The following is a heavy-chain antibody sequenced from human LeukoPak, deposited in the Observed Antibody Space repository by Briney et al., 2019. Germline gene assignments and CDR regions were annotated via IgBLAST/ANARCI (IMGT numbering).Heavy chain of an antibody. V-gene: IGHV4-59*12. Sequence: SETLSLTCTVSGGSISSYYWSWIRQPPGKGLEWIGYIYYSGSTYYNPSLKSRVTISVDTSKNQFSLKLSSVTAADTAVYYCARDRIVVVPAAMPDAFDIWGQGTMVTVSS. J-gene: IGHJ3*02. CDR1: GGSISSYY. CDR2: IYYSGST. CDR3: ARDRIVVVPAAMPDAFDI. D-gene: IGHD2-2*01.